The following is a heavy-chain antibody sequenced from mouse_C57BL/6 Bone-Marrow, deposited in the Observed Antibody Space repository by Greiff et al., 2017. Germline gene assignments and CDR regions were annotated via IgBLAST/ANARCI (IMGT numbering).Heavy chain of an antibody. V-gene: IGHV1-76*01. CDR2: IYPGSGNT. D-gene: IGHD2-10*02. Sequence: QVQLQQSGAELVRPGASVKLSCKASGYTFTDYYINWVKQRPGQGLEWIARIYPGSGNTYYNEKFKGKATLTAEKSSSTAYMQLSSLTSEDSAVYFCARGRMSAMDYWGQGTSVTFSS. J-gene: IGHJ4*01. CDR3: ARGRMSAMDY. CDR1: GYTFTDYY.